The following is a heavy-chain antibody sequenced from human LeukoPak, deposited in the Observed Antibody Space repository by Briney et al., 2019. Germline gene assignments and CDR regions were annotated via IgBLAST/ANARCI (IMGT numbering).Heavy chain of an antibody. V-gene: IGHV3-23*01. Sequence: GGSLRLSCAASGFTFSSYAMSWDRQAPGKGLEWVSAISGSGGSTYYADSVRGRFTISRDNSKNTLYLQMNSLRAEDTAVYYCANPPDYGSYGGNSGLVVYWGQGTLVTVSS. CDR3: ANPPDYGSYGGNSGLVVY. J-gene: IGHJ4*02. CDR1: GFTFSSYA. CDR2: ISGSGGST. D-gene: IGHD4-23*01.